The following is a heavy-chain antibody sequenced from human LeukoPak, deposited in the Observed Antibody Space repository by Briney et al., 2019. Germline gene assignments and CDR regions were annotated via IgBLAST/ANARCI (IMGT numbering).Heavy chain of an antibody. D-gene: IGHD3-3*01. CDR3: ARENLSGYDFWSGYYSPHRNWFDP. V-gene: IGHV1-2*02. CDR1: GYTFTGYY. CDR2: INPNSGGS. Sequence: GASVKVSCKASGYTFTGYYIHWVRQAPGQGLEWMGWINPNSGGSKYAQKFQGRVTMTRDTSISTAYMELSRLRYDDTAVYYCARENLSGYDFWSGYYSPHRNWFDPWGQGTLVTVSS. J-gene: IGHJ5*02.